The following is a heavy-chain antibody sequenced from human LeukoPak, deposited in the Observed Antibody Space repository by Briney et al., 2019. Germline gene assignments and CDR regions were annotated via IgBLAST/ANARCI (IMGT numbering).Heavy chain of an antibody. V-gene: IGHV3-23*01. CDR2: ISGGGGST. Sequence: GGSLRLSCAASGFTFSSYAMSWVRQAPGKGLEWVSAISGGGGSTYYAASVKGRFTISRDNSKNTLYLQMNSLRAEDTAVYYCAKDQDFWSGYYTNWGQGTLVTVSS. D-gene: IGHD3-3*01. J-gene: IGHJ4*02. CDR3: AKDQDFWSGYYTN. CDR1: GFTFSSYA.